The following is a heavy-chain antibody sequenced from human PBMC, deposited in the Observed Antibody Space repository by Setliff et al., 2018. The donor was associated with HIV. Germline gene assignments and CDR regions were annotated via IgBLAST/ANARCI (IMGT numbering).Heavy chain of an antibody. CDR3: ARQFSNSFDS. V-gene: IGHV1-2*02. Sequence: GASVKVSCKASGYSFTFYGLHWVRQAPGQGPEWMGWVSPYDLSKRTSQRFRGRVTMTRDTSVNTAYLDLSGLTSDDTAIYYCARQFSNSFDSWGQGTLVTVSS. CDR2: VSPYDLSK. J-gene: IGHJ4*02. D-gene: IGHD7-27*01. CDR1: GYSFTFYG.